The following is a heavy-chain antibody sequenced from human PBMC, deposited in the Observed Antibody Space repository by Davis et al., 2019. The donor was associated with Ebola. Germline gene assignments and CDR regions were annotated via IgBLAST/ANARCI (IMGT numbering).Heavy chain of an antibody. J-gene: IGHJ4*02. CDR1: GGSISSSSYY. D-gene: IGHD3-22*01. CDR3: ARPSYYYDSSGYYSYYFDY. Sequence: SETLSLTCTVSGGSISSSSYYWGWIRQPPGKGLEWIGSIYYSGSTYYNPSLKSRVTISVDTSKNQFSLKLSSVTAADTAVYYCARPSYYYDSSGYYSYYFDYWGQGTLVTVPS. CDR2: IYYSGST. V-gene: IGHV4-39*01.